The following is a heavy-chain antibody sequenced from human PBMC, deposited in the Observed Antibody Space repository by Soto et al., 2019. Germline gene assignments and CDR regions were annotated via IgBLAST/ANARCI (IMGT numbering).Heavy chain of an antibody. J-gene: IGHJ6*02. Sequence: QVQLVQSGSEVKKPGSSVKVSCKASGGSFSSYGITWVRQVPGQGLEWMGTIIPIFDTANYAQKFQGRVTITADKSTTTGYMELKSLRSEDTAVYYCASAQWIYGLDFWGQGTTVTVSS. CDR2: IIPIFDTA. D-gene: IGHD6-19*01. CDR3: ASAQWIYGLDF. CDR1: GGSFSSYG. V-gene: IGHV1-69*06.